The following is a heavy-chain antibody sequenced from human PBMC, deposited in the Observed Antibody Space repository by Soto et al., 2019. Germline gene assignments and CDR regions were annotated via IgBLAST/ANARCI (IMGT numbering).Heavy chain of an antibody. Sequence: PGGSLRLSCAVSGFTFSSSPMSWVRQAPGKGLEWVSAIGTSGSPTFYADSVKGRFTISRGNSKNTLFLQMNSLRAEDTAVYYCASGWVTRGFFDNWGQGALVTVSS. D-gene: IGHD2-21*02. V-gene: IGHV3-23*01. J-gene: IGHJ4*02. CDR2: IGTSGSPT. CDR1: GFTFSSSP. CDR3: ASGWVTRGFFDN.